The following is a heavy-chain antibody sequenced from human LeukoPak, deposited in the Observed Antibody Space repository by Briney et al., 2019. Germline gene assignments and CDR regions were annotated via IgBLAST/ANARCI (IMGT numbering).Heavy chain of an antibody. J-gene: IGHJ4*02. CDR3: ARASQEDGDYPRFDY. CDR1: GYTFTSYG. Sequence: GASVKVSCKASGYTFTSYGISWVRQAPGQGLEWMGWISAYNGNTNYAQKLQGRVTMTTDTSTSTAYMELRSLRSDDTAVYYCARASQEDGDYPRFDYWGQGTLVTVSS. V-gene: IGHV1-18*01. CDR2: ISAYNGNT. D-gene: IGHD4-17*01.